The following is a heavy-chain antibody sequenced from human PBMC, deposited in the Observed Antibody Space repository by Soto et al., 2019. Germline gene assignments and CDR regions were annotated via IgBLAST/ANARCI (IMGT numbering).Heavy chain of an antibody. J-gene: IGHJ2*01. V-gene: IGHV4-31*03. CDR1: GGSISTENYY. D-gene: IGHD6-13*01. CDR2: IYYSGSA. CDR3: ARLIARADWYFDL. Sequence: PSETLSLTCTVSGGSISTENYYWSWIRQHPGEGLEWIGYIYYSGSASYNPSLKSRVTMSVDRSENQFSLKLNSVTAADTAVYYCARLIARADWYFDLWGRGTRVTVS.